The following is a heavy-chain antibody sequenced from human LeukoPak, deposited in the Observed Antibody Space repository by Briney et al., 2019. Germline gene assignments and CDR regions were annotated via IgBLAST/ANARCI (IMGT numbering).Heavy chain of an antibody. CDR1: GFTFSSYA. D-gene: IGHD3-22*01. J-gene: IGHJ4*02. V-gene: IGHV3-23*01. CDR3: AKDGLSSSGMDY. Sequence: GGSLRLSCAASGFTFSSYAMSWVRQAPGKGLEWVSSISGSGGSTFYADSMKGRFTISRDDSKSTLFLQINSLRAEDTAVYYCAKDGLSSSGMDYWGQGTLVTVSS. CDR2: ISGSGGST.